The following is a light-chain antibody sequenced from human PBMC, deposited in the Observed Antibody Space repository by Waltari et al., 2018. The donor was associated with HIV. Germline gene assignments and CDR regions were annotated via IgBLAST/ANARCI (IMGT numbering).Light chain of an antibody. CDR2: QDK. V-gene: IGLV3-1*01. Sequence: SYELTQPASVSVSPGQTARITCSGDKLGDKYVSWYQQKPGQSPVVVIYQDKKRPSGIPERFSGSNSGNTATLTISGTQALDEADYYCQAWDSSTVVFGGGTKVTVL. CDR1: KLGDKY. J-gene: IGLJ2*01. CDR3: QAWDSSTVV.